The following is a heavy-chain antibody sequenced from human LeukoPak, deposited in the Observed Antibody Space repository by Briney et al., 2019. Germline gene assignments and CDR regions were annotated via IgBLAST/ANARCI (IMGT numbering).Heavy chain of an antibody. CDR1: GFTLSTFW. CDR2: IDPDGGGT. V-gene: IGHV3-74*01. D-gene: IGHD3/OR15-3a*01. Sequence: GGSLRLSCAASGFTLSTFWMHWVCQGPGKDLLWVSRIDPDGGGTTYADSVKGRFTISRDNAKNTLYLQMDSLRADDTAVYYCAREDSGLDYWGQGTLVTVSS. J-gene: IGHJ4*02. CDR3: AREDSGLDY.